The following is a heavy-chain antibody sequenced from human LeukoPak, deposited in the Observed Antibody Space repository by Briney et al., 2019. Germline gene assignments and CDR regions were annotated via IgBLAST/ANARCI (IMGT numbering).Heavy chain of an antibody. D-gene: IGHD3-10*01. CDR3: ARNPVEGYSYGPGYFDL. CDR1: GFIFNDYA. Sequence: GGSLRLSCAASGFIFNDYAMQWVRQAPGKGLEWVSGISWNSDYSGYADSVKGRSTISKDNAKNSLYLQMNSLRVDDTALYFCARNPVEGYSYGPGYFDLWGRGALVIVSS. CDR2: ISWNSDYS. J-gene: IGHJ2*01. V-gene: IGHV3-9*01.